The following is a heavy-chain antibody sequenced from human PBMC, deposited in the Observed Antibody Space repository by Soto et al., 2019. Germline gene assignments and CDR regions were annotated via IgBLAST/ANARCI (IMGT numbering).Heavy chain of an antibody. Sequence: QIQLVQSGAEVTKPGASVMVSCKASGYIFTSYGMSWVRQAPGQGLEWMGWITAYNGNTNYAQKVQGRITMTTDISTGTAYMELRSLTSDDTAVYYCARGGVGDTSGWFDPWGQGTLVTVSS. CDR3: ARGGVGDTSGWFDP. V-gene: IGHV1-18*01. J-gene: IGHJ5*02. D-gene: IGHD1-26*01. CDR2: ITAYNGNT. CDR1: GYIFTSYG.